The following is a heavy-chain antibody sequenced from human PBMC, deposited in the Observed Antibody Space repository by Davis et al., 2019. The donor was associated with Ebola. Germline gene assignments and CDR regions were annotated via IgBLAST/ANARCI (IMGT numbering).Heavy chain of an antibody. CDR1: GFTFSSYS. D-gene: IGHD6-6*01. J-gene: IGHJ4*02. V-gene: IGHV3-48*01. CDR2: ISSSSSTI. Sequence: GESLKISCAASGFTFSSYSMNWVRQAPGKGLEWVSYISSSSSTIYYADSVKGRFTISRDNAKNSLYLQMNSLRVEDTAVYYCARFSRGSIESYWGQGTLVTVSS. CDR3: ARFSRGSIESY.